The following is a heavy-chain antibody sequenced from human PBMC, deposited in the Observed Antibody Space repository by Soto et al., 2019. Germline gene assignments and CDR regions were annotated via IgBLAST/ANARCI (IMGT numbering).Heavy chain of an antibody. V-gene: IGHV3-30*03. CDR2: ISHDGSNK. CDR1: GFSFSSYG. Sequence: QVQLVESGGGVVQPGRSLRLSCAAAGFSFSSYGMHWVRQAPGKGLEWVAVISHDGSNKDYADSVKGRFTISRDNSKNTLYLQMHSLRLEDAVVYYGARDHCSSTCCYWYNWLDFWGQGTLVTVSS. J-gene: IGHJ5*01. D-gene: IGHD2-2*01. CDR3: ARDHCSSTCCYWYNWLDF.